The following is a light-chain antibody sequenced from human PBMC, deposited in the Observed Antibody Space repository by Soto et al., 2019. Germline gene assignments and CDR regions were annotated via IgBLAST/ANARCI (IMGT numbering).Light chain of an antibody. V-gene: IGKV1-5*01. CDR3: QHYNTYSKT. Sequence: DIQMTQSPSSLSASVGDRVTITCRASQSISSWLAWYQQKPGKAPKLLIYDASNLESGVPSRFSGGGFGTEFTLNNSSLQPDDSAIYYCQHYNTYSKTFGPGTKVDIK. CDR2: DAS. J-gene: IGKJ3*01. CDR1: QSISSW.